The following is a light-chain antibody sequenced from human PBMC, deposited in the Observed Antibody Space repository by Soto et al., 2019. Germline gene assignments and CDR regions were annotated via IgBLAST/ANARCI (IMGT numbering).Light chain of an antibody. V-gene: IGKV1-39*01. Sequence: DIQMTQSPSSLSASVGDRVTITCRASQSISSYLNWYQQKPGKAPKLLIYAASSLQSGVPSRFSGSGSGTDFTLTISSLQPDDFVTYYCQQSYSTPTFGQGTKVEIK. J-gene: IGKJ1*01. CDR2: AAS. CDR3: QQSYSTPT. CDR1: QSISSY.